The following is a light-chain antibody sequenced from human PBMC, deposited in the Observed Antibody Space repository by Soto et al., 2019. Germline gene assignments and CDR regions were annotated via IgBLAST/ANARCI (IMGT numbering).Light chain of an antibody. V-gene: IGLV1-47*02. CDR3: AAWDDILSGSE. J-gene: IGLJ3*02. Sequence: QSVLTQPPSASGTPGQRVTISCSGSSSNIGSNYVYWYQQLPGTAPKLLIYTNNQRPSGVPDRFSGSKSGTSASLAISGLRSEDEADYYCAAWDDILSGSEFGGGTKLTVL. CDR2: TNN. CDR1: SSNIGSNY.